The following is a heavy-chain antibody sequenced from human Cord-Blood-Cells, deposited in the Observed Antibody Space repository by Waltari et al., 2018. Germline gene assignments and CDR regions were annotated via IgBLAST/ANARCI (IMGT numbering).Heavy chain of an antibody. J-gene: IGHJ3*02. D-gene: IGHD3-22*01. Sequence: QVQLVESGGGVVQPGRSLRLSCAASGFTFSSYAMHWVRPAPGKGLEWVAVISYDGSNKYYADSVKGRFTISRDNSKNTLYLQMNSLRAEDTAVYYCARDRVIVVVIHAFDIWGQGTMVTVSS. CDR2: ISYDGSNK. V-gene: IGHV3-30-3*01. CDR1: GFTFSSYA. CDR3: ARDRVIVVVIHAFDI.